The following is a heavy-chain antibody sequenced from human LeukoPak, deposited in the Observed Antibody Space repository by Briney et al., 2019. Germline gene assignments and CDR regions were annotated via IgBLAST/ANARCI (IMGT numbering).Heavy chain of an antibody. Sequence: GGSLRLSCAASGFTFNSYWMSWVRQAPGKGLGWVANIKQDGSEKYYVDSVKGRFTISRDNAKNSLYLQMNSLRAEDTAVYYCARDSSGLYGNWGQGTLVTVSS. D-gene: IGHD6-19*01. CDR2: IKQDGSEK. V-gene: IGHV3-7*03. CDR3: ARDSSGLYGN. J-gene: IGHJ4*02. CDR1: GFTFNSYW.